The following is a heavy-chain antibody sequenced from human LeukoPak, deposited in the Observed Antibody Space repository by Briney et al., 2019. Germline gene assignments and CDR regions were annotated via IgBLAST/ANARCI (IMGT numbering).Heavy chain of an antibody. J-gene: IGHJ4*02. D-gene: IGHD6-19*01. CDR2: ISGDAGRT. Sequence: GGSLRLSCAASGFTFSSYGMNWVRQAPGKGLEWVSGISGDAGRTYYADSVKGRFTISRDNAKNSLYLQMNSLRAGDTAVYYCARSVPGGTGWMGSIDYWGQGTLVTVSS. V-gene: IGHV3-23*01. CDR1: GFTFSSYG. CDR3: ARSVPGGTGWMGSIDY.